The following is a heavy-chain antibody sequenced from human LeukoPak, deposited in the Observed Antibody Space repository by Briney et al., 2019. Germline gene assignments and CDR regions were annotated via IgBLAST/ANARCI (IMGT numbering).Heavy chain of an antibody. CDR1: GFTFSDYW. Sequence: PGGSLRLSCAASGFTFSDYWMHWVRQAPGKGLEWVSVIYSGGSTYYADSVKGRFTISRDNSKNTLYLQMNSLRAEDTAVYYCARDLPPLDIWGQGTMVTVSS. J-gene: IGHJ3*02. CDR2: IYSGGST. CDR3: ARDLPPLDI. V-gene: IGHV3-53*01.